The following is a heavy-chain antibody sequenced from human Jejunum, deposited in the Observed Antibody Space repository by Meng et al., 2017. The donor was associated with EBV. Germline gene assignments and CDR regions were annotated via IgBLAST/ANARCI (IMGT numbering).Heavy chain of an antibody. J-gene: IGHJ4*02. CDR1: GYNFSRYA. CDR2: INTRTGNP. V-gene: IGHV7-4-1*02. D-gene: IGHD2-21*02. Sequence: VQLVKSGCGLKKPGASVKDCCKASGYNFSRYAMNWVRQAPGQGLEWMGWINTRTGNPADAQGFTGRFVFSLDTSVSTAYLQISSLKAEDTAVYYCASDISTATFGYWGQGTLVTVSS. CDR3: ASDISTATFGY.